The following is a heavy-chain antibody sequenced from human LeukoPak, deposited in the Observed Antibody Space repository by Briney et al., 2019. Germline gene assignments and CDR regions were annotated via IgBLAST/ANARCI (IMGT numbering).Heavy chain of an antibody. CDR1: GYTFTGYY. CDR2: INPNSGGT. Sequence: ASVKVSCTASGYTFTGYYMRWVRQAPGQGLEWRGWINPNSGGTNYAQKFQGRVTMTRDTSISTAYMELSRLRSDDTAVYYCARGREQWLVTCFDYWGQGTLVTVSS. V-gene: IGHV1-2*02. D-gene: IGHD6-19*01. J-gene: IGHJ4*02. CDR3: ARGREQWLVTCFDY.